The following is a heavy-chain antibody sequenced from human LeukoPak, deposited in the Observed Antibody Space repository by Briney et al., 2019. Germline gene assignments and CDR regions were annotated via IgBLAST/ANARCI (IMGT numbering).Heavy chain of an antibody. J-gene: IGHJ4*02. CDR2: IRYDGSNK. D-gene: IGHD3-3*01. V-gene: IGHV3-30*02. Sequence: PGGSLRLSCAASGFTFSSYGMHWVRQAPGKGLEWVAFIRYDGSNKYYADSVKGRFTISRDNSKNTLYLQMNSLRAEDTAVYYCANEITIFGVVTRRAFDYWGQGTLVTVSS. CDR1: GFTFSSYG. CDR3: ANEITIFGVVTRRAFDY.